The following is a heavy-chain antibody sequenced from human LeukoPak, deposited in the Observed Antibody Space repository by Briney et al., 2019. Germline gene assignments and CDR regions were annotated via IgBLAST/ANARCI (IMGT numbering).Heavy chain of an antibody. CDR2: INHSGSA. V-gene: IGHV4-34*01. CDR1: GGSFSGYL. D-gene: IGHD3-10*01. CDR3: AGGPRESYYNWFAP. J-gene: IGHJ5*02. Sequence: SETLSLTCGVYGGSFSGYLWNWIRQPPGKGLEWLGEINHSGSANYHPSLKSRVTISVDTSKNQVSLSLSSVTAADTAVYYCAGGPRESYYNWFAPWGQGTLVTVSS.